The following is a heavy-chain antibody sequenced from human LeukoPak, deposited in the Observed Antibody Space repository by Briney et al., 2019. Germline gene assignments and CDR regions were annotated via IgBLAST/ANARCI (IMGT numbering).Heavy chain of an antibody. CDR1: GFTFSTYA. CDR2: ISGSGGST. D-gene: IGHD3-22*01. J-gene: IGHJ4*02. V-gene: IGHV3-23*01. Sequence: QTGGSLRLSCAASGFTFSTYAMSWVRQAPGKGLVWVSDISGSGGSTYYADSVKGRFTISRDNSKNTVYVQMNSLRAEDTAVYYCASRTYDSSGYDNWGQGTLVTGS. CDR3: ASRTYDSSGYDN.